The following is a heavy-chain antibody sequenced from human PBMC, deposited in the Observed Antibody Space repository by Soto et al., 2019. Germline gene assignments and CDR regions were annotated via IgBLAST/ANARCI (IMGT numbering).Heavy chain of an antibody. J-gene: IGHJ6*02. CDR1: EFTFSSYA. Sequence: GGSLRLSCAASEFTFSSYAMSWVRQAPGKGLEWVSGISGSGDSTNYADSVKGRFTISRDNSKNTVYLQMNSLRVEDTAVYFCAKVLGFDYYDMDVWGQGTTVTVSS. CDR2: ISGSGDST. D-gene: IGHD1-26*01. V-gene: IGHV3-23*01. CDR3: AKVLGFDYYDMDV.